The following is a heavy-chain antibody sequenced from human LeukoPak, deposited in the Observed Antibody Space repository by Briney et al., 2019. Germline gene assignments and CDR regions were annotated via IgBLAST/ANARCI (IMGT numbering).Heavy chain of an antibody. Sequence: GGSLRLSCAAPGFTFSSYAMHWVRRAPGKGLEWVAVISYDGSNKYYADSVKGRFTISRDNSKNTLYLQMNSLRAEDTAVYYCARSLGYWYPLDYWGQGTLVTVSS. CDR2: ISYDGSNK. CDR1: GFTFSSYA. V-gene: IGHV3-30*14. D-gene: IGHD2-15*01. J-gene: IGHJ4*02. CDR3: ARSLGYWYPLDY.